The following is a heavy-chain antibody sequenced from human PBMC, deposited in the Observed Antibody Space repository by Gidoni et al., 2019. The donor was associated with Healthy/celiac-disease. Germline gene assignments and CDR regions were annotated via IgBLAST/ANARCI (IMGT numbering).Heavy chain of an antibody. Sequence: QVQLQQWGAGLLKPSETLSLTCADYGGSFSGYYWSWIRQPPGKGLEWIGEINHSGSTNYNPSLKSLVTISVDTSKNQFSLKLSSVTAADTAVYYCARGRGLQFRSRFDYWGQGTLVTVSS. J-gene: IGHJ4*02. D-gene: IGHD5-12*01. CDR2: INHSGST. CDR1: GGSFSGYY. CDR3: ARGRGLQFRSRFDY. V-gene: IGHV4-34*01.